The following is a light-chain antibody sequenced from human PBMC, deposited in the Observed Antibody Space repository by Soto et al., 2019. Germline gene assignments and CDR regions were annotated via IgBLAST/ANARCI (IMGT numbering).Light chain of an antibody. CDR3: QQSYSTPVYP. CDR2: AAS. CDR1: QSISSY. Sequence: DIQMTQSPSSLSASVGDRVTITCRASQSISSYLNWYQQKPGKAPKLLIYAASSLQSGVPSRFSDSGSGKDFTLPISSLQTDDFATYYCQQSYSTPVYPFGQGTKLEIK. J-gene: IGKJ2*01. V-gene: IGKV1-39*01.